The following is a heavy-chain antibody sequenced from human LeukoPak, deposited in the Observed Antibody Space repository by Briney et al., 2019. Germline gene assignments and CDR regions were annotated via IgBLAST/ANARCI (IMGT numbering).Heavy chain of an antibody. CDR3: AGGDTSMGDY. D-gene: IGHD5-18*01. J-gene: IGHJ4*02. V-gene: IGHV3-53*01. Sequence: GGSLRLSCAASEFIVSKNYMSWVRQAPGKGLECVSVMHSNDDTYYAASVRGRFTISRDNSNNMLYLQMNNLRPEDTAGYYCAGGDTSMGDYWGQGTLATVSS. CDR2: MHSNDDT. CDR1: EFIVSKNY.